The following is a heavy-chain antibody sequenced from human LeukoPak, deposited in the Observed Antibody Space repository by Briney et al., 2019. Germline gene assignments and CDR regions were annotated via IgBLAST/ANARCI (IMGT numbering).Heavy chain of an antibody. CDR1: GGSISSGSYC. V-gene: IGHV4-61*02. CDR2: MYTTEST. J-gene: IGHJ4*02. D-gene: IGHD6-13*01. Sequence: PSQTLSLTCTVSGGSISSGSYCWSWIRQPAGKGLEWIGRMYTTESTDYNPSLKSRVTISVDTSKNHFSLKLSSVTAADTAVSYCARDLAAAGPADYWGQGTLVTVSS. CDR3: ARDLAAAGPADY.